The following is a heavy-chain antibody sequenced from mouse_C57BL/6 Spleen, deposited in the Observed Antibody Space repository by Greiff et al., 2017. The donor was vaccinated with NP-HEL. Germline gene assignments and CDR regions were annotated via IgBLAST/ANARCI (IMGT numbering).Heavy chain of an antibody. Sequence: VQLQQSGAELVRPGASVKLSCTASGFNIKDDYMHWVKQRPEQGLEWIGWIDPENGDTEYASKFQGKATLTADTSSNTAYLQLSSRTSEDAAVYYCTTRGGISWCAYWGQGTLVTVSA. V-gene: IGHV14-4*01. CDR3: TTRGGISWCAY. D-gene: IGHD1-1*01. CDR2: IDPENGDT. J-gene: IGHJ3*01. CDR1: GFNIKDDY.